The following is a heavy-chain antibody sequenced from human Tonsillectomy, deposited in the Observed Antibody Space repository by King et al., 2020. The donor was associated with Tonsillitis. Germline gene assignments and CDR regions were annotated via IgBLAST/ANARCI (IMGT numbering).Heavy chain of an antibody. CDR3: AASGGKAAPWIDY. CDR1: GYPFTRFW. Sequence: QLVQSGAEVKKPGESLKISCKGSGYPFTRFWIGWVRQMPGKGLEWMGVNFPGDSDTRYSPSFQGQVTISSDKSISTVYLQGGSLKASDTAIYYCAASGGKAAPWIDYWGQGTLVTVSS. V-gene: IGHV5-51*03. J-gene: IGHJ4*02. CDR2: NFPGDSDT. D-gene: IGHD6-13*01.